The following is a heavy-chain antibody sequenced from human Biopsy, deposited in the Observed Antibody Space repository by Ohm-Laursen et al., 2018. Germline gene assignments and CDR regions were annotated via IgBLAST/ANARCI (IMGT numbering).Heavy chain of an antibody. Sequence: EASVKVSCKASGGTFGGSPITWFRQAPGQGPFWIGRIIPYVRLTSYAPRFQGRVTVTADTSTNTVYMELRSLRSEDTAVYYCAKDQLHTTSSVGAAFEIWGPGTLVTVS. CDR1: GGTFGGSP. J-gene: IGHJ3*02. D-gene: IGHD1-7*01. CDR2: IIPYVRLT. V-gene: IGHV1-69*04. CDR3: AKDQLHTTSSVGAAFEI.